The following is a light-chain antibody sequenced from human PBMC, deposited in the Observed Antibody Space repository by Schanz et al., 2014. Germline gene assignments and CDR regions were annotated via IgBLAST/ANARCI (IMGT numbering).Light chain of an antibody. CDR1: SSDVGGYNY. CDR2: DVS. J-gene: IGLJ1*01. Sequence: QSALTQPASVSGSPGQSITLSCTGTSSDVGGYNYVSWYQHHPGKAPKLMIYDVSNRPSGVSNRFSGSKSGNTASLTISGLQAEDEADYSCSSYTSSTTPFVFGTGTKLTVL. CDR3: SSYTSSTTPFV. V-gene: IGLV2-14*03.